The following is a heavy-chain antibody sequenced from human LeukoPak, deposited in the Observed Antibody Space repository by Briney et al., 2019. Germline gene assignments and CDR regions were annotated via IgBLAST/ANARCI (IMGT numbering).Heavy chain of an antibody. D-gene: IGHD1-1*01. Sequence: SETLSLTCTVSGGSISSYYWSWIRQPPGKGLEWIGYIYYSGSTNYNPSLKSRVTISVDTSKNQFSLKLSSVTAADTAVYYCARGGGNYYYGMDVWGQGTTVTVSS. CDR1: GGSISSYY. CDR3: ARGGGNYYYGMDV. CDR2: IYYSGST. J-gene: IGHJ6*02. V-gene: IGHV4-59*08.